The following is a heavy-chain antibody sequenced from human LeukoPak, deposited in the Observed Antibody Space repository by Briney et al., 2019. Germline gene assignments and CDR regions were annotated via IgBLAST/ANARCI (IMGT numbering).Heavy chain of an antibody. V-gene: IGHV5-51*01. D-gene: IGHD3-16*01. Sequence: GESLKISCKGSGFTFTEFWIGWVRQVPGKGLEWIGIIYPGDSDTQYTPSFHGQVTISADKSVNSVYLQWSSLKASDTAIYYCAKRRKDYLFLGDWLDPCGQGTLVTVSS. CDR2: IYPGDSDT. CDR3: AKRRKDYLFLGDWLDP. CDR1: GFTFTEFW. J-gene: IGHJ5*02.